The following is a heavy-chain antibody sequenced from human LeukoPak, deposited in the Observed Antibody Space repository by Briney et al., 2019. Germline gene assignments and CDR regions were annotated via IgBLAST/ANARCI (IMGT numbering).Heavy chain of an antibody. Sequence: SVKVSCKASGGTFSSYAISWVRQAPGQGLEWMGRIIPILGIANYAQKFQGRVTITADKSTSTAYMELSSLRSEDTAVYYCATAYSGSHYSSDYWGQGTLVTVSS. V-gene: IGHV1-69*04. J-gene: IGHJ4*02. CDR3: ATAYSGSHYSSDY. D-gene: IGHD1-26*01. CDR1: GGTFSSYA. CDR2: IIPILGIA.